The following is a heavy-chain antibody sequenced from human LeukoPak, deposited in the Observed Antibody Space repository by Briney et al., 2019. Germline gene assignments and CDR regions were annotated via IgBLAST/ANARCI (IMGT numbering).Heavy chain of an antibody. CDR1: GFTFSSYS. CDR3: ARDNWNYGAFDI. CDR2: ISSSSSYI. V-gene: IGHV3-21*01. J-gene: IGHJ3*02. Sequence: GGSLRLSCAASGFTFSSYSMNWVRQAPGKGLEWVSSISSSSSYIYYADSVKGRFTISRDTAKNSLYLQMNSLRAEDTAVYYCARDNWNYGAFDIWGQGTMVTVSS. D-gene: IGHD1-7*01.